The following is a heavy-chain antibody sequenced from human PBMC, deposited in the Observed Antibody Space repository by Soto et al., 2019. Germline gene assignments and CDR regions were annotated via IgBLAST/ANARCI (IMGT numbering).Heavy chain of an antibody. D-gene: IGHD3-10*01. J-gene: IGHJ5*02. CDR3: ARCLWFGESAPFDP. CDR2: IIPIFGTA. CDR1: GGTFSSYA. V-gene: IGHV1-69*13. Sequence: SVKVSCKASGGTFSSYAISWVRQAPGQGLEWMGGIIPIFGTANYAQKFQGRVTITADESTSTAYMELSSLRSEDTAVCCCARCLWFGESAPFDPWGQGTLVTVSS.